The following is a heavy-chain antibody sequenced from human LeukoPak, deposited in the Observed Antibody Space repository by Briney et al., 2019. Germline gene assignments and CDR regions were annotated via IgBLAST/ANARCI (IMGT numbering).Heavy chain of an antibody. CDR2: IYYRGST. V-gene: IGHV4-39*07. J-gene: IGHJ4*02. D-gene: IGHD1-26*01. CDR3: ATEASDTSLLDY. Sequence: PSETLSLTYTVSGGSISSSSYYWGWIRQPPGKGLEWIGSIYYRGSTYYNPSLKSRVTISVDMSKSQFFLKLSSVTAADTAVYYCATEASDTSLLDYWGQGTLVTVSS. CDR1: GGSISSSSYY.